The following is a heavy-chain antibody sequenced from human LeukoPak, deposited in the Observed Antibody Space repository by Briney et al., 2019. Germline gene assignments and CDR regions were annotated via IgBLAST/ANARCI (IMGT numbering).Heavy chain of an antibody. CDR3: ARLNYDFWSGIWEGYYMDV. J-gene: IGHJ6*03. CDR2: IREDGSER. V-gene: IGHV3-7*01. D-gene: IGHD3-3*01. Sequence: GGSLRLSCAASGFTFTSYWMTWVRRAPGKGLEWVANIREDGSERYYTVSRDNAKKSLSLQVNSLRAEDTAVYYCARLNYDFWSGIWEGYYMDVWGKGTTVTVSS. CDR1: GFTFTSYW.